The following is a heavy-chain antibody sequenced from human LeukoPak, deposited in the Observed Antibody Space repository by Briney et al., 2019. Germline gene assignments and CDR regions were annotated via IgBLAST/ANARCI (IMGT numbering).Heavy chain of an antibody. CDR3: VKDLGGNYDY. V-gene: IGHV3-74*01. CDR2: IDYDGSIT. J-gene: IGHJ4*02. CDR1: GFTFSSYW. D-gene: IGHD1-7*01. Sequence: GGSLRLSCAASGFTFSSYWIHWVRQVPGKGLVWFSRIDYDGSITNYADSVKGRFTISRDNARNTLYLQMNSLRVDDTAVYYCVKDLGGNYDYWGQGTLVTVSS.